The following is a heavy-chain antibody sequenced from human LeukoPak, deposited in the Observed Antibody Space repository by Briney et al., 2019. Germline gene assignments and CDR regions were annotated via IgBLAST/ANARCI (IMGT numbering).Heavy chain of an antibody. D-gene: IGHD4-11*01. CDR3: ARVWGDYSNTDY. Sequence: PGGSLRLSCAASGFTFSSYPMIWVRHAPGKGLECMSYISSSGDTIHYADSVKGRFTFSRDNAKNSLYLQINSLRATHTAVYYCARVWGDYSNTDYWGQGTLVTVSS. V-gene: IGHV3-48*01. CDR1: GFTFSSYP. CDR2: ISSSGDTI. J-gene: IGHJ4*02.